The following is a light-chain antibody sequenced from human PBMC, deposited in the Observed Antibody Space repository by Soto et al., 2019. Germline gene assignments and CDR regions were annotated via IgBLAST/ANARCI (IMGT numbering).Light chain of an antibody. V-gene: IGLV3-21*02. CDR2: DDS. CDR1: NIGSKS. CDR3: QVWDSSSDHAV. J-gene: IGLJ7*01. Sequence: SYELTQPPSVSVAPGQTARITWGGNNIGSKSVHWYQQKPGQAPVLVVYDDSDRPSGIPERFSGSNSGNTATLTISRVEAGDEADYYCQVWDSSSDHAVFGGGTQLTVL.